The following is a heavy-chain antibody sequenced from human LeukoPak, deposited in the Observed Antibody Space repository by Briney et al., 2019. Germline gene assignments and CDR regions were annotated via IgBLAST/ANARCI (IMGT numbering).Heavy chain of an antibody. D-gene: IGHD3-16*02. J-gene: IGHJ4*02. CDR1: GGSFSGYY. CDR2: INHSGST. Sequence: SETLSLTCAVYGGSFSGYYWSWIRQPPGKGLEWIGEINHSGSTNYNPSLKSRVTISVDTSKNQFSLKLSSVTTADTAVYYCARGLLWVGTDYVWGSYRYRYYFDYWGQGTLVTVSS. V-gene: IGHV4-34*01. CDR3: ARGLLWVGTDYVWGSYRYRYYFDY.